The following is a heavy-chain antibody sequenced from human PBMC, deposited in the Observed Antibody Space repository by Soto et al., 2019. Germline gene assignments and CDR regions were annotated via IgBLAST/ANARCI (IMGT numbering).Heavy chain of an antibody. D-gene: IGHD1-26*01. CDR1: GGSFSGYY. Sequence: SETLSLTCAVYGGSFSGYYWSWIRQPPGKGLEWIGEINHSGSTNYNPSLKSRVTISVDTSKNQFSLRLSSVTAADTAVYYCASLATTCLCAFDIWGQGTMVTVSS. CDR2: INHSGST. J-gene: IGHJ3*02. CDR3: ASLATTCLCAFDI. V-gene: IGHV4-34*01.